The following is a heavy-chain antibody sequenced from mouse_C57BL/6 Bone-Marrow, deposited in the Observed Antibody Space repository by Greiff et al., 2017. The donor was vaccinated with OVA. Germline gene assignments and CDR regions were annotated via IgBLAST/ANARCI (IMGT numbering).Heavy chain of an antibody. CDR2: IDPSDSYT. Sequence: QVQLQQPGAELVMPGASVKLSCKASGYTFTSYWMHWVKQRPGQGLEWIGEIDPSDSYTNYNQKFKGKSTLTVDKSSSTAYMQLSSLTSEDSAVYYCAKGAYYGNSGAMDYWGQGTSVTVSS. V-gene: IGHV1-69*01. J-gene: IGHJ4*01. CDR3: AKGAYYGNSGAMDY. D-gene: IGHD2-10*01. CDR1: GYTFTSYW.